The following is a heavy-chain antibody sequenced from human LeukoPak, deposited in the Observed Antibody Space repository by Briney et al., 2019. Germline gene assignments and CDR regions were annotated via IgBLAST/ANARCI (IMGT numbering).Heavy chain of an antibody. CDR1: GFTFSSYG. Sequence: GGSLRLSCAASGFTFSSYGMHWVRQAPGKGLEWVAVISYDGSNKYYADSVKGRFTIPRDNSKNTLYLQMNSLRAEDTAVYYCARNARYYYYMDVWGKGTTVTVSS. D-gene: IGHD6-6*01. J-gene: IGHJ6*03. CDR3: ARNARYYYYMDV. CDR2: ISYDGSNK. V-gene: IGHV3-30*03.